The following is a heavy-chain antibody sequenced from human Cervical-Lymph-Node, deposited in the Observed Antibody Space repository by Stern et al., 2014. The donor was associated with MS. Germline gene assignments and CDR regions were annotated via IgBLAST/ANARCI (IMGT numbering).Heavy chain of an antibody. CDR1: GGSIINYY. CDR2: ISDSGQV. CDR3: ARGDIVVVPAARSFGSDYYYPGLDV. J-gene: IGHJ6*02. D-gene: IGHD2-2*01. V-gene: IGHV4-59*01. Sequence: VKLQDSGPGLVKPSETLYLTCTVSGGSIINYYWPWIRQPPGKGLEWIGTISDSGQVAYNPSLKSRLTMSVDTSTNQFSLRLSSVTAADTAVYFCARGDIVVVPAARSFGSDYYYPGLDVWGQGTTISVS.